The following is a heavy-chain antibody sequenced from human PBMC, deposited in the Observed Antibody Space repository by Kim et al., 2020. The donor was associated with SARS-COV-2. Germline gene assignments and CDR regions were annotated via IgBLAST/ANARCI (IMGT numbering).Heavy chain of an antibody. V-gene: IGHV3-23*01. Sequence: GGSLRLSCAASGFTFRSYAMTWVRQVPGKGLQWISNISQTGARTHSVDSLKGRFTISRDNSEGTVFLQMDRLAAEDTAVYYCAKNARLGVFDTWGQGTLVTVSS. J-gene: IGHJ4*02. D-gene: IGHD7-27*01. CDR2: ISQTGART. CDR3: AKNARLGVFDT. CDR1: GFTFRSYA.